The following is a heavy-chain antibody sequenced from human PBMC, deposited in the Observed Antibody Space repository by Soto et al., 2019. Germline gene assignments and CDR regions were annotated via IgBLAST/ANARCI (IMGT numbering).Heavy chain of an antibody. Sequence: EVQLLESGGGLVQPGGSLRLSCAASGFTFSSYAMSWVRQAPGKGLEWVSAISGSGSSTDYADSVKGRFTISRDNSKNTLYLQMNSLRADDTAVYYCAKKFSGRYSFDYWGRGTLVTVSS. V-gene: IGHV3-23*01. CDR3: AKKFSGRYSFDY. CDR1: GFTFSSYA. J-gene: IGHJ4*02. CDR2: ISGSGSST. D-gene: IGHD1-26*01.